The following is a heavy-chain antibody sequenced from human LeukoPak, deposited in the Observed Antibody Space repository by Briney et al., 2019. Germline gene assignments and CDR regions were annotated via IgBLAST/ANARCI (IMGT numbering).Heavy chain of an antibody. CDR2: IYTSGST. J-gene: IGHJ3*01. D-gene: IGHD3-10*01. CDR1: GGSISSYY. CDR3: ARDPIWFGELSE. V-gene: IGHV4-4*07. Sequence: NPSETLSLTCTVSGGSISSYYWSWIRQPAGKGLEWIGRIYTSGSTNYNPSLKSRVTMSVDTSKNQFSLKLSSVTAADTAVHYCARDPIWFGELSEWGQGTMVTVSS.